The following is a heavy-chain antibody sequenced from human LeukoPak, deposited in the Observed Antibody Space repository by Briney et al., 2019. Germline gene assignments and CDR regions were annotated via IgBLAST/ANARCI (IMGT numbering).Heavy chain of an antibody. CDR2: IIPIFGTA. Sequence: SVKVSCKASGGTFSSYAISWVRQAPGQGLEWMGGIIPIFGTANYAQKFQVRVTITTDESTSTAYMELSSLRSEDTAVYYCARAGIVGAKKAFDIWGQGTMVTVSS. CDR3: ARAGIVGAKKAFDI. D-gene: IGHD1-26*01. CDR1: GGTFSSYA. V-gene: IGHV1-69*05. J-gene: IGHJ3*02.